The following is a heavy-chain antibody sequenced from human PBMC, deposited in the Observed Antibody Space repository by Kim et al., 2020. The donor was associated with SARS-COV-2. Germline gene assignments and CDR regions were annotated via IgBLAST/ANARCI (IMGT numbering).Heavy chain of an antibody. V-gene: IGHV1-46*01. D-gene: IGHD3-3*02. CDR3: ARRRLATPYDY. Sequence: TSYAQKFPGRVTMTRDTSTSTVYMELSSLRSEDTAVYYCARRRLATPYDYWGQGTLVTVSS. J-gene: IGHJ4*02. CDR2: T.